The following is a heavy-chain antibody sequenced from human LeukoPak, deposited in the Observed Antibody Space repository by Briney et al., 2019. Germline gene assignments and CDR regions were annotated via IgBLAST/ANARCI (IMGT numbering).Heavy chain of an antibody. CDR1: GFTFSSYS. V-gene: IGHV3-48*04. CDR2: ISSSGSTI. CDR3: ARGYGNYGYVFDI. Sequence: GGSLRLSCAASGFTFSSYSMNWVRQAPGKGLEWVSYISSSGSTIYYADSVKGRFTISRDNAKNSLYLQMNSLRAEDTAVYYCARGYGNYGYVFDIWGQGTMVTVSS. J-gene: IGHJ3*02. D-gene: IGHD4-11*01.